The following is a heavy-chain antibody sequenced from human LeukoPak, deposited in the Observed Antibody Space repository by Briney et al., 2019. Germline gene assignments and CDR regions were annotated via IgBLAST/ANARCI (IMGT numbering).Heavy chain of an antibody. D-gene: IGHD6-13*01. V-gene: IGHV3-23*01. CDR1: GFTFSDYG. CDR3: ADQRSVATAGTFF. Sequence: GGSLRLSCAASGFTFSDYGMNWVRQAPGKGLEWVSGMNSNGGSTYYAESVKGRFTISRDNSNNMLYLQMNSLTADDTAIYYCADQRSVATAGTFFWGQGTLVTVSS. CDR2: MNSNGGST. J-gene: IGHJ4*02.